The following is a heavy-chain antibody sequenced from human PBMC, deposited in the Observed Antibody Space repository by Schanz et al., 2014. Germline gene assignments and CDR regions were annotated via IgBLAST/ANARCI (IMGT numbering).Heavy chain of an antibody. Sequence: VQLLESGGGVVQPGRSLRLSCAASGFTFSSYGMHWVRQAPGRGLEWVSSINSRSNFIYYADSVKGRFTISRDNAKNSLYLQMNSLRAEDTAVYYCAGAVATIRADSFDIWGQGTMVAVSS. J-gene: IGHJ3*02. CDR2: INSRSNFI. V-gene: IGHV3-21*01. CDR3: AGAVATIRADSFDI. D-gene: IGHD5-12*01. CDR1: GFTFSSYG.